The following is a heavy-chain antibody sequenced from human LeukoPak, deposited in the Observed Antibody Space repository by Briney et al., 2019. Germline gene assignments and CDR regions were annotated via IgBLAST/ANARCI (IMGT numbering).Heavy chain of an antibody. D-gene: IGHD2-15*01. CDR2: ISAYNGNT. V-gene: IGHV1-18*01. CDR3: ARRHGRCSDGSCYYPDY. CDR1: GYSFTTYG. Sequence: GASVKVSCKASGYSFTTYGVNWVRQAPGQGLEWMGWISAYNGNTKYAQKFQGRVTMTTDTSTSTAYLELRSLRSDDTAVYYCARRHGRCSDGSCYYPDYWGQGTLVTVSS. J-gene: IGHJ4*02.